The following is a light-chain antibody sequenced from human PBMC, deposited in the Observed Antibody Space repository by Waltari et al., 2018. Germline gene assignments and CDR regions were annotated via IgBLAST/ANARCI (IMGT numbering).Light chain of an antibody. V-gene: IGKV4-1*01. J-gene: IGKJ1*01. CDR3: QQYYITPWT. CDR2: WAS. Sequence: DIVMTQSPYSLAVSLGERATINCKSSESVLYSANNKNYLAWFPQIPGQPPKLLISWASTRESGVPDRFSGSGSGTDFTLTISSLLAEDVAVYYCQQYYITPWTFGQGTKVEIK. CDR1: ESVLYSANNKNY.